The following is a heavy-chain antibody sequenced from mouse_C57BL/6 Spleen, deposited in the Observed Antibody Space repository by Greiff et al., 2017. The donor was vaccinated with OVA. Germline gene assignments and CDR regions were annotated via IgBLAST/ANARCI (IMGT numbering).Heavy chain of an antibody. CDR2: ISSGSSTI. Sequence: EVQGVESGGGLVKPGGSLKLSCAASGFTFSDYGMHWVRQAPEKGLEWVAYISSGSSTIYYADTVKGRFTISRDNAKNTRFLQMTSLRSEDTAMYYCAGDSFAYWGQGTLVTVSA. CDR1: GFTFSDYG. J-gene: IGHJ3*01. V-gene: IGHV5-17*01. CDR3: AGDSFAY.